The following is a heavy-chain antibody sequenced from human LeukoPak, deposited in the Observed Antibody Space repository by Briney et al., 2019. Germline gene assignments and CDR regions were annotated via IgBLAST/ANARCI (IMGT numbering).Heavy chain of an antibody. J-gene: IGHJ6*02. D-gene: IGHD5-18*01. CDR3: ARTDTAMVNIGMDV. Sequence: ASVKVSCKASGYTFTGYYMHWVRQAPGQGFEWMGWINPNSGGTNYAQKFQGRVTMTRDTSISTAYVELSRLRSDDTAVYYCARTDTAMVNIGMDVWGQGTTVTVSS. V-gene: IGHV1-2*02. CDR1: GYTFTGYY. CDR2: INPNSGGT.